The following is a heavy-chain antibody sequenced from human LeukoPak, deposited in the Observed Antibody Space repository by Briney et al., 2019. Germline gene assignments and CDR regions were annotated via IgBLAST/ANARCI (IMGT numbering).Heavy chain of an antibody. CDR2: IYSGGST. CDR3: ARVMITVTHLDY. CDR1: GFTVSYSY. V-gene: IGHV3-53*01. D-gene: IGHD4-17*01. Sequence: GGSLRLSCSGSGFTVSYSYMSWVCQAPGKGLEWVSIIYSGGSTYYADSVKGRFTISRGNSKNTLYLQMNSLRAEDTAVYYCARVMITVTHLDYWGQGSLVTVSS. J-gene: IGHJ4*02.